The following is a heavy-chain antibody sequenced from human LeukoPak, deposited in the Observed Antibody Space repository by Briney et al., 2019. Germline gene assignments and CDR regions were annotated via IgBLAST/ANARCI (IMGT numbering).Heavy chain of an antibody. D-gene: IGHD6-19*01. CDR1: GFTFSSYW. J-gene: IGHJ6*03. Sequence: GGSLRLSXAASGFTFSSYWMHWVRQAPGKGLVWVSRINSDGSSTSYADSVKGRFTISRDNAKNTLYLQMNSLRAEDTAVYYCARDHKVGSGYYYMDVWGKGTTVTVSS. CDR3: ARDHKVGSGYYYMDV. CDR2: INSDGSST. V-gene: IGHV3-74*01.